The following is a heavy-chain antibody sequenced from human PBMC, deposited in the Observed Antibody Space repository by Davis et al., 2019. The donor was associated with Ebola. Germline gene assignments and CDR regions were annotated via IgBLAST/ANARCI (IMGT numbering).Heavy chain of an antibody. CDR3: AKLLSSYIDFYYGVGV. CDR1: GFTFSSNT. V-gene: IGHV3-30-3*02. D-gene: IGHD3-10*01. J-gene: IGHJ6*04. Sequence: GESLKISCAASGFTFSSNTMTWVRQAPGKGLEWVAVISYDGSNKYYADSVKGRFTISRDNSKNTLYLQMNSLRAEDTAVYFCAKLLSSYIDFYYGVGVWGKGTTVTVSS. CDR2: ISYDGSNK.